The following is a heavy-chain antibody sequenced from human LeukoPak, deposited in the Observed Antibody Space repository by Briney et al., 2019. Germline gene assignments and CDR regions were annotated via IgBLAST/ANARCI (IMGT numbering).Heavy chain of an antibody. CDR1: GYTFTSYG. D-gene: IGHD2/OR15-2a*01. CDR2: ISAYNGNT. Sequence: GASVKVSCKASGYTFTSYGISWVRQAPGQGLEWMGWISAYNGNTNYAQKLQGRVTMTTDTSTSTAYMELTNLTPDDTAVYFCARDSSAFYGSEYFQHWGQGTLVTVSS. CDR3: ARDSSAFYGSEYFQH. V-gene: IGHV1-18*01. J-gene: IGHJ1*01.